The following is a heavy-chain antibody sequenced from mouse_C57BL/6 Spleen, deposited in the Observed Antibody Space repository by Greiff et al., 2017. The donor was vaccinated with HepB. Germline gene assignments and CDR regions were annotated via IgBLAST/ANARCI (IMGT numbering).Heavy chain of an antibody. V-gene: IGHV14-4*01. CDR1: GFNIKDDY. CDR3: TTDYYYGSGYEGVSFAY. D-gene: IGHD1-1*01. Sequence: VQLQQSGAELVRPGASVKLSCTASGFNIKDDYMHWVKQRPEQGLEWIGWIDPENGDTEYASKFQGKATITADTSSNTAYLQLSSLTSEDTAVYDCTTDYYYGSGYEGVSFAYWGQGTLVTVSA. CDR2: IDPENGDT. J-gene: IGHJ3*01.